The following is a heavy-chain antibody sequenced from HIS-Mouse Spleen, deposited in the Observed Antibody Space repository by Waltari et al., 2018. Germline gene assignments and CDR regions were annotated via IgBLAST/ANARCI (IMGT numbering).Heavy chain of an antibody. CDR3: ASLYYDILTGYYRDY. J-gene: IGHJ4*02. CDR2: ISSSSSYI. CDR1: ALPFSSVR. Sequence: EVQLVESGGGLVKPGGSVRLSCDASALPFSSVRMNWVRQAPGKGLEWVSSISSSSSYIYYADSVKGRFTISRDNAKNSLYLQMNSLRAEDTAVYYCASLYYDILTGYYRDYWGQGTLVTVSS. V-gene: IGHV3-21*01. D-gene: IGHD3-9*01.